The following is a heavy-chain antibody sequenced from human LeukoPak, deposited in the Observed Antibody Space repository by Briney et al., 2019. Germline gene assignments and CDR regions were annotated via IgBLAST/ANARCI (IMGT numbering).Heavy chain of an antibody. V-gene: IGHV3-66*01. D-gene: IGHD6-19*01. CDR3: ARAVGGTRCFGC. J-gene: IGHJ4*02. Sequence: PGGSLRLSCAAAGFTVSSNYMSSVRQAPGKGLEWVSVIYAGGSTHYADSVKGRFTISRDNSKNTLYLQMNSLTAEDTAVYYCARAVGGTRCFGCGGQGTLVTVSS. CDR2: IYAGGST. CDR1: GFTVSSNY.